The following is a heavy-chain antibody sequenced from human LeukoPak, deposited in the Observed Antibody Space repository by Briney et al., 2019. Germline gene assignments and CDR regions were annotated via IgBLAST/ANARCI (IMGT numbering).Heavy chain of an antibody. V-gene: IGHV3-23*01. J-gene: IGHJ4*01. CDR2: LRGSGITT. Sequence: GGSLRLSCAASGFTFSSYSMNWVRQAPGKGLEWVSTLRGSGITTYYADSVKGRFTISRDNSKNTLYLQMNSLRAEDTAVYYCAKGIYSSGWSYFDHWGHGTLVTVSS. CDR1: GFTFSSYS. D-gene: IGHD6-19*01. CDR3: AKGIYSSGWSYFDH.